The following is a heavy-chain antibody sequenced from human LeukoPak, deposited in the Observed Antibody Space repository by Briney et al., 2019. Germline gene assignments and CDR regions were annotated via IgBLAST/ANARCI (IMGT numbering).Heavy chain of an antibody. CDR1: GVTFSSYG. J-gene: IGHJ4*02. CDR2: ISYDGSNK. Sequence: GGSLRLSCAAPGVTFSSYGMHWVRQAPGKGLEWVAVISYDGSNKYYADSVKGRFTISRDNSKNTLYLQMNSLRAEDTAVYYCAKVYGSSSSDYWGQGTLVTVSS. V-gene: IGHV3-30*18. D-gene: IGHD6-13*01. CDR3: AKVYGSSSSDY.